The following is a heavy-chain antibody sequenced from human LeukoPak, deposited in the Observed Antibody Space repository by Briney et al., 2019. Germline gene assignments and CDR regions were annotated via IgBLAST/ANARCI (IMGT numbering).Heavy chain of an antibody. J-gene: IGHJ4*02. D-gene: IGHD6-19*01. CDR2: IIPIFGTA. CDR1: GGTFSSYA. V-gene: IGHV1-69*05. Sequence: WASVKVSCKASGGTFSSYAISWVRQAPGQGLEWMGGIIPIFGTANYAQKFQGRVTITTDESPSTAYMELSSLRSEDTAVYYCARDRAGYSSGWYDYWGQGTLVTVSS. CDR3: ARDRAGYSSGWYDY.